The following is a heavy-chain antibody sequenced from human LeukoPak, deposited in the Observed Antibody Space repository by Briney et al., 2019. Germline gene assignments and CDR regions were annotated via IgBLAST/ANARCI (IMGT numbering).Heavy chain of an antibody. J-gene: IGHJ4*02. CDR1: GYTFTGYY. V-gene: IGHV1-2*02. Sequence: ASVKVSCKDSGYTFTGYYMHWVRQAPGQGLEWMGWINPNSGGTNYAQKFQGRVTMTRDTSISTAYMELSRLRSDDTAVYYCARDYYDSSGYYYVDYWGQGTLVTVSS. CDR2: INPNSGGT. D-gene: IGHD3-22*01. CDR3: ARDYYDSSGYYYVDY.